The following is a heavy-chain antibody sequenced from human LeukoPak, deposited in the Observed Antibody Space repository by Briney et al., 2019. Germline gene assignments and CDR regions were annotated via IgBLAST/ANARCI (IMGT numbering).Heavy chain of an antibody. CDR2: ISAYNGNT. J-gene: IGHJ4*02. CDR3: ARTRGYCSSTSCYFEAARLDY. D-gene: IGHD2-2*01. V-gene: IGHV1-18*01. CDR1: GYTFTSYY. Sequence: GASVRVSCKASGYTFTSYYITWVRQAPGQGLEWMGWISAYNGNTNYAQKLQGRVTMTTDTSTSTAYMELRSLRSDDTAVYYCARTRGYCSSTSCYFEAARLDYWGQGTLVTVSS.